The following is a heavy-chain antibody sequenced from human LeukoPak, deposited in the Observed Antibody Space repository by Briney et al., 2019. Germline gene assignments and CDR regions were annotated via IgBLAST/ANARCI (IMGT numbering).Heavy chain of an antibody. D-gene: IGHD3-22*01. CDR1: GFTFSSYG. J-gene: IGHJ3*02. CDR2: ISYDGSNK. Sequence: GGSLRLSCAASGFTFSSYGMHWVRQAPGKGLEGVAVISYDGSNKYYADSVKGRFTISRDNSKNTLYLQMNSLRAEDTAVYYCAKGEYYYDPADAFDIWGQGTMVTVSS. V-gene: IGHV3-30*18. CDR3: AKGEYYYDPADAFDI.